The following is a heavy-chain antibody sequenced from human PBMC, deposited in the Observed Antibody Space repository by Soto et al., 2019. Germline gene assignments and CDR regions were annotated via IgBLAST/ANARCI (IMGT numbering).Heavy chain of an antibody. J-gene: IGHJ2*01. CDR3: ARGYYDWWSCYYQNWYVDL. Sequence: SSVKVSCKASGYTFTSYDINWVRQATGQGLEWMGWMNPNSGNTGYAQKFQGRVTMTRNTSISTAYMELKSLSSVDTAVYVCARGYYDWWSCYYQNWYVDLWGRGTLVTVSS. V-gene: IGHV1-8*02. CDR1: GYTFTSYD. D-gene: IGHD3-3*01. CDR2: MNPNSGNT.